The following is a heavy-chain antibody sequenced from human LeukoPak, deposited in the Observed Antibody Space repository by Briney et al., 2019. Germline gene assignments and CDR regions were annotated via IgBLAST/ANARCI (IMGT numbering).Heavy chain of an antibody. D-gene: IGHD6-13*01. CDR1: GFTVSSNY. CDR3: AREGYSSSWGHFDY. Sequence: GGSLRLSCAASGFTVSSNYMSWVRQAPGKGLEWVSVIHSGGSTYYADSVKGRFTISRDNSKNMVYLQMNSLRAEDTAVYYSAREGYSSSWGHFDYWGQGTPVTVSS. V-gene: IGHV3-53*01. J-gene: IGHJ4*02. CDR2: IHSGGST.